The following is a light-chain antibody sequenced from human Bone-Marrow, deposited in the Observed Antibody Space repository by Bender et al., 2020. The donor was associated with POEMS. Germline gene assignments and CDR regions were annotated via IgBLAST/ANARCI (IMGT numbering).Light chain of an antibody. J-gene: IGLJ3*02. V-gene: IGLV6-57*04. Sequence: NFMLTQPQSVSESPGKRVIISCTRSSGSIASYFVQWYRQRPGSGPTTVIYEDTRRPSGVSHRVSRSLDSSSNSASLIISGLRREDEAIYSCYTYDSRRGVFGGGTPLTAL. CDR2: EDT. CDR1: SGSIASYF. CDR3: YTYDSRRGV.